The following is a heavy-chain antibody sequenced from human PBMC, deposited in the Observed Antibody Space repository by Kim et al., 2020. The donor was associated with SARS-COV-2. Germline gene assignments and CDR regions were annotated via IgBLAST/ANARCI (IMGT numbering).Heavy chain of an antibody. Sequence: GGSLRLSCAASGFTFSDSAIHWVRQASGKGLEWVGRIRSKRNNYATAYAASVRGRFTISRDDSKNTAHLQMNSLKTEDTAVYYCTPYGDPRPLQGDAFDIWGQGTMVTVSS. CDR3: TPYGDPRPLQGDAFDI. CDR2: IRSKRNNYAT. D-gene: IGHD4-17*01. CDR1: GFTFSDSA. V-gene: IGHV3-73*01. J-gene: IGHJ3*02.